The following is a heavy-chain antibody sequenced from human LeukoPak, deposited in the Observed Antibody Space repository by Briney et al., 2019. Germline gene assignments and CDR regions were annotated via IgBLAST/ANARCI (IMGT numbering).Heavy chain of an antibody. CDR1: GRSINNGYF. V-gene: IGHV4-38-2*02. CDR2: IHHSGTT. CDR3: ARDRGALGATVPAIFAVNFFDS. J-gene: IGHJ4*02. Sequence: SSETLSLTCTVSGRSINNGYFWGWIRQPPGKGLEWIASIHHSGTTSYNPSLESRVTISVDTSKNQFSLRLSSVTAADTAVYYCARDRGALGATVPAIFAVNFFDSWGQGTLGTVSS. D-gene: IGHD2-2*02.